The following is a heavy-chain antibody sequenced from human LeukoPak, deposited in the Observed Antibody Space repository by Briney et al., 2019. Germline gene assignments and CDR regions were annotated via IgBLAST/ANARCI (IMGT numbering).Heavy chain of an antibody. Sequence: PGGSLRLSCAASGFTFSSYGMHWVRQAPGKGLEWVAVIWYDGSNKYYADSVKGRFTISRDNSKNTLYLQMNTLRAEDTAVYYCAKLRAGSSGLIDYWGQGTLVTVSS. CDR3: AKLRAGSSGLIDY. D-gene: IGHD6-19*01. CDR2: IWYDGSNK. V-gene: IGHV3-33*06. J-gene: IGHJ4*02. CDR1: GFTFSSYG.